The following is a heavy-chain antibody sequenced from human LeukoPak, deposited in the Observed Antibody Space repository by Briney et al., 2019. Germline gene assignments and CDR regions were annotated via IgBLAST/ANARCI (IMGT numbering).Heavy chain of an antibody. CDR2: INAGNGNT. J-gene: IGHJ6*02. Sequence: ASVKASCKASGYTFTSYAMHWVRQAPGQRLEWMGWINAGNGNTKYSQKFQGRVTITRDTSASTAYMELSSLRSEDTAVYYCASEVLVRQYYYGMDVWGQGTTVTVSS. D-gene: IGHD6-6*01. V-gene: IGHV1-3*01. CDR3: ASEVLVRQYYYGMDV. CDR1: GYTFTSYA.